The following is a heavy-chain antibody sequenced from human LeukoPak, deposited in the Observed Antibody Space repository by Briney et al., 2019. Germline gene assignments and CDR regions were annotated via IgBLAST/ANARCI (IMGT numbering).Heavy chain of an antibody. J-gene: IGHJ4*02. CDR3: ARDFDQGGADYYFAY. CDR2: IASDGNDQ. Sequence: GRSLRLSCAASGFTFNRYAIHWVRQAPGKGLKWVTVIASDGNDQHYADSVKGRFTISRDNSKNTVFLQMNSLRIEDTAVYYCARDFDQGGADYYFAYWGQGTLVTVSS. CDR1: GFTFNRYA. D-gene: IGHD3-9*01. V-gene: IGHV3-30-3*01.